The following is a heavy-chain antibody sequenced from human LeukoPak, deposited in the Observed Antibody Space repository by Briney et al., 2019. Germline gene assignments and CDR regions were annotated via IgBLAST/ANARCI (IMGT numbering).Heavy chain of an antibody. CDR3: AKNGDRGAYCTGGTCYPYFYYYMDV. Sequence: PGGPLRLSCAASGFTFSSYAMSWVRQAPGKGLEWVSAISSTGGTTYYADSVKGRFTISRDNSKNTLYLQMNSLRAEDTAIYYCAKNGDRGAYCTGGTCYPYFYYYMDVWGKGTTVTVSS. CDR2: ISSTGGTT. V-gene: IGHV3-23*01. CDR1: GFTFSSYA. J-gene: IGHJ6*03. D-gene: IGHD2-15*01.